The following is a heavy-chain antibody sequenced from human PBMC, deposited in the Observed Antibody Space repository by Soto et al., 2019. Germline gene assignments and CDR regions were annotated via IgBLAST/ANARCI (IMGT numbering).Heavy chain of an antibody. CDR3: ARETGIAAAGAKNGY. CDR2: ISSSSSYI. J-gene: IGHJ4*02. CDR1: GFTFSSYS. D-gene: IGHD6-13*01. V-gene: IGHV3-21*01. Sequence: EVQLVESGGGLVKPGGSLRLSCAASGFTFSSYSMNWVRQAPGKGLEWVSSISSSSSYIYYADSVKGRFTISRDNAKNSLYLQMNSLRAEDTAVYYCARETGIAAAGAKNGYWGQGTLVTVSS.